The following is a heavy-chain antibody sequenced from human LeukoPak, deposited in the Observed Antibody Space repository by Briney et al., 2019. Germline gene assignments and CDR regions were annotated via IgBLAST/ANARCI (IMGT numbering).Heavy chain of an antibody. J-gene: IGHJ5*02. V-gene: IGHV3-23*01. CDR3: AKDPRGNYVAWLDP. D-gene: IGHD4-11*01. Sequence: GGSLRLSCATSGFTFNTYAMSWVRQAPGKGLEWVSGISASGVTTHYADSVKGRFTISRDNSKNTLYLQMNSLRVEDTAIYYCAKDPRGNYVAWLDPWGRGTLVTVSS. CDR1: GFTFNTYA. CDR2: ISASGVTT.